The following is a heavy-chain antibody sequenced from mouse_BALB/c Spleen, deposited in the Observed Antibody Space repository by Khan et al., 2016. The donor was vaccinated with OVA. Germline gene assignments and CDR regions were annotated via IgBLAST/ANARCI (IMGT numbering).Heavy chain of an antibody. CDR2: IYPGNSDI. D-gene: IGHD2-1*01. Sequence: VQLKQSGTVLARPGASVKMSCKASGYTFTSYWMHWVKQRPGQGLEWIGAIYPGNSDINYNQKFKGKAKLTAVTSTSTAYMELNSLTNEDSAVYYWTRNGFGNYESWDSWGQGTTLTVSS. V-gene: IGHV1-5*01. J-gene: IGHJ2*01. CDR1: GYTFTSYW. CDR3: TRNGFGNYESWDS.